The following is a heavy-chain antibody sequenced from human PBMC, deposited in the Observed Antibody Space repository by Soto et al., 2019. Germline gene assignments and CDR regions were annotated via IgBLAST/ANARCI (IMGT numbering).Heavy chain of an antibody. J-gene: IGHJ4*02. CDR3: AKDLPGGSRSYYFDY. CDR1: GFTFSSYA. CDR2: ISGSGYTT. Sequence: EVQLLESGGGLVQPGGSLRLSCAASGFTFSSYAMSWVRQAPGKGLEWVSGISGSGYTTDYADSVKGRFTISRDNSKNTLYRQMNSLRAEDTAVYYCAKDLPGGSRSYYFDYWGQGTLVTVSS. D-gene: IGHD2-15*01. V-gene: IGHV3-23*01.